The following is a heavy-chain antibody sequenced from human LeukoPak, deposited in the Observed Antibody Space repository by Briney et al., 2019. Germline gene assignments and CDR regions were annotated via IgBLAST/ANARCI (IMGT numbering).Heavy chain of an antibody. Sequence: PGESLRLSCAVSGFKFNTHNLNWVRQAPGKGLEWVSSISSGSKYILYADSVKGRFTVSRDNAKNSLYLQMNSLRAEDTAVYYCARVRAGLQAFDTWGQGTLVTVSP. V-gene: IGHV3-21*01. D-gene: IGHD4-11*01. CDR1: GFKFNTHN. CDR3: ARVRAGLQAFDT. J-gene: IGHJ5*02. CDR2: ISSGSKYI.